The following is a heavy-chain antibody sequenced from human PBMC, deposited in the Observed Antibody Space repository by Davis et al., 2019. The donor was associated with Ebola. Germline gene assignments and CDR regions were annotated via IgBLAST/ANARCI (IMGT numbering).Heavy chain of an antibody. J-gene: IGHJ4*02. CDR1: GFTFSSYS. Sequence: GESLKISCAASGFTFSSYSINWVRQAPGKGLEWLANIKQDGSEKYYVDSVRGRFTISRDNAKNSLFLQVNSLRAEDTALYYCARAGNYASPHHFDYWGQGSLVTVSS. CDR2: IKQDGSEK. CDR3: ARAGNYASPHHFDY. D-gene: IGHD1-7*01. V-gene: IGHV3-7*01.